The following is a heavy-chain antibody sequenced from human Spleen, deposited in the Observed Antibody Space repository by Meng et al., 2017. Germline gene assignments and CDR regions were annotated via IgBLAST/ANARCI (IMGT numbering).Heavy chain of an antibody. D-gene: IGHD3-9*01. J-gene: IGHJ6*02. V-gene: IGHV3-11*04. CDR1: GFILSDFF. CDR3: ARGADYYDILTGYYNYYYGMDV. Sequence: GGSLRLSCAASGFILSDFFLRWVRQAPGKGLACISCIPISGRTIYYADSVKGRFTISRDNAKNSLYLQMNSLRAEDTAVYYCARGADYYDILTGYYNYYYGMDVWGQGTTVTVSS. CDR2: IPISGRTI.